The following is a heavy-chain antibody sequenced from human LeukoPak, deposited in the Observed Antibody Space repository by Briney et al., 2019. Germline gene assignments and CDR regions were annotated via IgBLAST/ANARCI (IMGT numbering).Heavy chain of an antibody. Sequence: GASVKVSCKASGYTFTGYYMHWVRQAPGQGLEWMGWINPNSGGTNYAQKFQGRVTMTRDTSISTAYMELSRLRSDDTAVYYCAREPYYDILTGYPYYYYGMDVWGQGTTVTVSS. V-gene: IGHV1-2*02. J-gene: IGHJ6*02. CDR1: GYTFTGYY. CDR2: INPNSGGT. CDR3: AREPYYDILTGYPYYYYGMDV. D-gene: IGHD3-9*01.